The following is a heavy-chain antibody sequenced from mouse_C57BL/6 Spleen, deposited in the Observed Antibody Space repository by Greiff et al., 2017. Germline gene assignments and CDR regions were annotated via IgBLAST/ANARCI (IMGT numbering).Heavy chain of an antibody. CDR2: IDPETGGT. CDR1: GYTFTDYE. J-gene: IGHJ3*01. V-gene: IGHV1-15*01. CDR3: TRERFFAY. Sequence: QVHVKQSGAELVRPGASVTLSCKASGYTFTDYEMHWVKQTPVHGLEWIGAIDPETGGTAYNQTFKGKAILTADKSSSTAYMELRSLTSGDSAVYYCTRERFFAYWGQGTLVTVSA.